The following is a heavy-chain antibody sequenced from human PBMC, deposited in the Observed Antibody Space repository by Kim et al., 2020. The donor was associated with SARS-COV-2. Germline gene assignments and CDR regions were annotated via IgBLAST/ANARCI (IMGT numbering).Heavy chain of an antibody. CDR3: ANAHNDDWSL. CDR2: INEDGNGK. J-gene: IGHJ4*02. D-gene: IGHD3-9*01. V-gene: IGHV3-7*03. Sequence: GGSLRLSCAASGFTFSRCWMSWVRQAPGKGLEWVANINEDGNGKYYVDSVKGRFTISRDNAKQSVYLQMNNLRADDTAIYYCANAHNDDWSLWGQGTLVTVSP. CDR1: GFTFSRCW.